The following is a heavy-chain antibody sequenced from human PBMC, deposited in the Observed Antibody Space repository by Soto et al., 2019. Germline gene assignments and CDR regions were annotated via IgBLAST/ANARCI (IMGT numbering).Heavy chain of an antibody. CDR2: ISYDGSNK. CDR3: ARDSANWNDGVDY. CDR1: GLTFSSSA. D-gene: IGHD1-20*01. J-gene: IGHJ4*02. V-gene: IGHV3-30*03. Sequence: PGGSLRLSCAASGLTFSSSAMHWVRQAPGKGLEWVALISYDGSNKYYVDSVKGRFTISRDNSKNTLDLQMNSLRPEDTAVYYCARDSANWNDGVDYWGQGTLVTVSS.